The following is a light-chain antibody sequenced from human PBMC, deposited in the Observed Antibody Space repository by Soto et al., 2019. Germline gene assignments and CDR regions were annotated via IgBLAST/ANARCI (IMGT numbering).Light chain of an antibody. CDR2: GAS. Sequence: EIVMTQSPATLSVSPGERATLSCRASQGVSSNLAWYQQKPGQAPRLLIYGASTRATGIPARFSGSGSGTEFTLTISSLQSKDFAVYYCQQYNNWPPTRTFGQGTKVEVK. CDR1: QGVSSN. J-gene: IGKJ1*01. V-gene: IGKV3-15*01. CDR3: QQYNNWPPTRT.